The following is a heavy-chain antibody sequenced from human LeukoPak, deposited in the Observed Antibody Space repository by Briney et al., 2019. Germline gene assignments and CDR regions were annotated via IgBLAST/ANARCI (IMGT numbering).Heavy chain of an antibody. CDR1: GFTFSDYY. CDR3: ARDPTLLWFGELGPPPFDY. V-gene: IGHV3-11*01. Sequence: GGSLRLSCAASGFTFSDYYMSWIRQAPGKGLEWVSYISSSGSTIYYADSVKGRFTISRDNAKNSLYLQMNSLRAEDTAVYYCARDPTLLWFGELGPPPFDYWGQGTLVTVSS. D-gene: IGHD3-10*01. CDR2: ISSSGSTI. J-gene: IGHJ4*02.